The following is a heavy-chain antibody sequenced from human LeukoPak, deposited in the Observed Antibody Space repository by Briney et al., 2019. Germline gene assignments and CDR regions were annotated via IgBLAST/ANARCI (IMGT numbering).Heavy chain of an antibody. CDR2: INPSGGST. CDR3: ARAGRITMIKSPFDY. V-gene: IGHV1-46*01. Sequence: ASVKVSCKASGYTFTSYYMHWVRQAPGQGLEWMGLINPSGGSTSYAQKFQGRVTMTRDTSTSTVYMELSSLRSEDTAVYYCARAGRITMIKSPFDYWGQGTLVTVSS. D-gene: IGHD3-22*01. J-gene: IGHJ4*02. CDR1: GYTFTSYY.